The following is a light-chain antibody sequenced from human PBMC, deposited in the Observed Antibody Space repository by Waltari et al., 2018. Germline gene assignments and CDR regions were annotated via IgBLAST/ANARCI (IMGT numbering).Light chain of an antibody. Sequence: QSALTQPPSASGSPGQSVTISCTATSSDVGGFNYVSWYQQHPGKAPKLMIYGVSKRPSGVADRFSGSKAGNTASLTVSGLQAEDEGDYYCSSYAGTNNVVFGGGTKLTVL. J-gene: IGLJ2*01. V-gene: IGLV2-8*01. CDR3: SSYAGTNNVV. CDR2: GVS. CDR1: SSDVGGFNY.